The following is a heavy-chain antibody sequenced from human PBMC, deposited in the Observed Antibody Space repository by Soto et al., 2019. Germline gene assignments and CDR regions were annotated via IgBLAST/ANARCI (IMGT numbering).Heavy chain of an antibody. CDR1: GFTFSSYA. V-gene: IGHV3-30-3*01. D-gene: IGHD3-22*01. CDR3: ARDLTMIVVVITGYFDY. J-gene: IGHJ4*02. CDR2: ISYDGSNK. Sequence: GGSLRLSCAASGFTFSSYAMHWVRQAPGKGLEWVAVISYDGSNKYYADSVKGRFTISRDNSKNTLYLQMNSLRAEDTAVYYCARDLTMIVVVITGYFDYWGQGTLVTVSS.